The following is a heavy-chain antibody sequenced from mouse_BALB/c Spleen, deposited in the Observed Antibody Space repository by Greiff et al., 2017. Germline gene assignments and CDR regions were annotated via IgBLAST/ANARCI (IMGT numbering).Heavy chain of an antibody. D-gene: IGHD2-14*01. CDR3: ARGGVRQDYYAMDY. CDR2: IYPGGGYT. V-gene: IGHV1-63*02. J-gene: IGHJ4*01. CDR1: GYTFTNCW. Sequence: VHLVESGAELVRPGTSVKISCKASGYTFTNCWLGWVKQRPGHGLEWIGDIYPGGGYTNYNEKFKGKATLTADTSSSTAYMQLSSLTSEDSAVYFGARGGVRQDYYAMDYWGQGTSVTVAS.